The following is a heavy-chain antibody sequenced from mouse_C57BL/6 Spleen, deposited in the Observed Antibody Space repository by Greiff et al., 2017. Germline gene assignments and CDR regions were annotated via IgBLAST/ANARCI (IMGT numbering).Heavy chain of an antibody. V-gene: IGHV1-82*01. CDR1: GYAFSSSW. CDR2: IYPGDGDT. J-gene: IGHJ1*03. D-gene: IGHD2-4*01. CDR3: ARLFYDYDAGYFDV. Sequence: QVQLQQSGPELVKPGASVKISCKASGYAFSSSWMNWVKQRPGKGLEWIGRIYPGDGDTNYNGKFKGKATLTADKSSSTAYMQLSSLTSEDSAVYFCARLFYDYDAGYFDVWGTGTTVTVSS.